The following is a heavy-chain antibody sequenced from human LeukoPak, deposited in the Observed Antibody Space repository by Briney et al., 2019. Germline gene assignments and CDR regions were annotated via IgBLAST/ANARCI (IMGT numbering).Heavy chain of an antibody. V-gene: IGHV4-59*01. J-gene: IGHJ4*02. CDR2: IYYSGST. D-gene: IGHD3-22*01. CDR1: GGSISSYY. CDR3: ARGWRDSSGYYDY. Sequence: SETLSLTCTVSGGSISSYYWSWIRQPPGKGLEWIGYIYYSGSTNYNPSLKSRVTISVDTSKNQFSLKLSSVTAADTAVYYCARGWRDSSGYYDYWGQGTLVTVSS.